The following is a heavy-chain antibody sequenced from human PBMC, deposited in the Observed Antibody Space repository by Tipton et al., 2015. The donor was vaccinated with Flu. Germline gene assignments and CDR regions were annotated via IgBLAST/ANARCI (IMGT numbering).Heavy chain of an antibody. CDR3: ARVTELLWFGEARGWFDP. V-gene: IGHV4-39*07. CDR2: VHYSGST. J-gene: IGHJ5*02. D-gene: IGHD3-10*01. CDR1: GGSISSSSYH. Sequence: TLSLTCTVSGGSISSSSYHWGWIRQPPGMGLEWIGSVHYSGSTYQNPSLESRVTISVDTSKNQFSLKLSSVTAADTAVYYCARVTELLWFGEARGWFDPWGQGTLVTVSS.